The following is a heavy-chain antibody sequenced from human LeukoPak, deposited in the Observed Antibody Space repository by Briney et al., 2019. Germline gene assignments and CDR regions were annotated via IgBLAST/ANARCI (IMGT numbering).Heavy chain of an antibody. V-gene: IGHV5-51*01. D-gene: IGHD5-12*01. CDR3: ARRVSSSGFDAFDV. Sequence: GESLKISCKGSGYSFTTYWIGWVRQMPGKGLEWMGINYPGDSDTTYSPSFQGQVTMSADKSISTAYLQWSSLKASDTAMYYCARRVSSSGFDAFDVWGQGTMVTVSS. CDR2: NYPGDSDT. CDR1: GYSFTTYW. J-gene: IGHJ3*01.